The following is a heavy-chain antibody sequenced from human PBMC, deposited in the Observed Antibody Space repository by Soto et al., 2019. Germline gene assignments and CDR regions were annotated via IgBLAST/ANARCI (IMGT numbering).Heavy chain of an antibody. Sequence: QVPLVQSGAEVKKPGASVKVSCKASGYTFSSYAISWVRQAPGQGLEWMGGIIPIFGTANYAQKFQGRVTITADESTSTAYMELSSLRSEDTAVYYCARAPPGDTAMVYFDYWGQGTLVTVSS. V-gene: IGHV1-69*01. CDR2: IIPIFGTA. J-gene: IGHJ4*02. D-gene: IGHD5-18*01. CDR3: ARAPPGDTAMVYFDY. CDR1: GYTFSSYA.